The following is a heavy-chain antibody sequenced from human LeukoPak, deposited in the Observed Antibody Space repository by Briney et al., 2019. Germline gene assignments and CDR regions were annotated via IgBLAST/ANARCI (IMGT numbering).Heavy chain of an antibody. Sequence: GGSLRLSCAASGSTFSSYWMNWVRQAPGKGLEWVAYIKEDGSVKSYADSMKGRFTISRDNAKSSLYLQMNSLRAEDTAVYYCASSRLPGYWGQGTLVTVSS. J-gene: IGHJ4*02. CDR3: ASSRLPGY. V-gene: IGHV3-7*01. CDR1: GSTFSSYW. CDR2: IKEDGSVK.